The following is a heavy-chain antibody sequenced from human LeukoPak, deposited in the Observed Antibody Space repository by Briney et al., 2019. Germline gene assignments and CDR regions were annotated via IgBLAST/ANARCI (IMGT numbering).Heavy chain of an antibody. J-gene: IGHJ4*02. Sequence: GGSLRLSCAASGFTLRHFAMNWVRQAPGKGLEWASSIASDGDTFYADAVKGRFTISRDISENTLHLQMNSLRADDTALYFCANEAHRHLDLHNWGQGTLVTVSA. CDR2: IASDGDT. CDR1: GFTLRHFA. D-gene: IGHD5-24*01. CDR3: ANEAHRHLDLHN. V-gene: IGHV3-23*01.